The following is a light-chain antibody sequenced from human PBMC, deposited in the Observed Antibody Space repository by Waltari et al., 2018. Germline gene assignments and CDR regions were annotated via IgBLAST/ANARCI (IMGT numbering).Light chain of an antibody. CDR3: CSYAGSYTYM. CDR1: SSDVGGYNY. J-gene: IGLJ3*02. CDR2: DVN. V-gene: IGLV2-11*01. Sequence: QSALTQPRSVSGSPGQSVTISCAGTSSDVGGYNYVSWYQQHPGKAPKLMIYDVNKRPAGVPDRFAGSKSGNTASLTISGLQAEDEADYYCCSYAGSYTYMFGGGTKLTVL.